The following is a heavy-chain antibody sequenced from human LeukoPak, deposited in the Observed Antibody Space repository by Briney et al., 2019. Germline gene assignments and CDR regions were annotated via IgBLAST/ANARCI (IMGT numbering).Heavy chain of an antibody. Sequence: EASVKVSCKASGYTFTSYGISWVRQAPGQGLEWMGWISAYNGNTNYAQKLQGRVTMTTDTSTSTAYMELRSLRSDDTAVYYCARDRGAGIAVAGSAFDYWGQGTLVTVSS. J-gene: IGHJ4*02. CDR2: ISAYNGNT. V-gene: IGHV1-18*01. D-gene: IGHD6-19*01. CDR1: GYTFTSYG. CDR3: ARDRGAGIAVAGSAFDY.